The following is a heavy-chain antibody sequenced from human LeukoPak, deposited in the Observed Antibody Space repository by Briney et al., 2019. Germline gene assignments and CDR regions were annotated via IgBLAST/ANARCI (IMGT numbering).Heavy chain of an antibody. CDR1: GFSFSSYW. CDR2: VREDGGLV. J-gene: IGHJ4*02. CDR3: ARDLPWGYFDY. Sequence: GGSLRLSCAASGFSFSSYWMTWVRQAPGKGLEWVANVREDGGLVNYLDSVKDRFTISRDNSKNSVYLQMNSLRAEDTAVYYCARDLPWGYFDYWGRGTLVTVSS. D-gene: IGHD7-27*01. V-gene: IGHV3-7*01.